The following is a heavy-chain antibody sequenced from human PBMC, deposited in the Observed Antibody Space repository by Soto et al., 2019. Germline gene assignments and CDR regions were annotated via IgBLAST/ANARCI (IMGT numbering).Heavy chain of an antibody. J-gene: IGHJ6*02. CDR1: GYTFTSYG. V-gene: IGHV1-46*01. CDR2: INPGGGRT. Sequence: GASVKVSCKASGYTFTSYGIYWVRQAPGQGLQWMGIINPGGGRTAYAQKFQGRVTLTRDMSTSTVYMELTSLTYDDTAVYYCARDVSGPGATYVMDVWGQGTTVTVSS. D-gene: IGHD2-2*01. CDR3: ARDVSGPGATYVMDV.